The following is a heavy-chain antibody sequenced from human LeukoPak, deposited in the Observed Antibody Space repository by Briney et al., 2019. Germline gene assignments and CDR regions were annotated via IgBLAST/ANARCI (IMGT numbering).Heavy chain of an antibody. Sequence: ASVKVSFKASGYTFTDYYMHWVRQAPGQGLEWMGWINPNRGDTNYAQKFQGRVTMTRDTSISTAYMELSRLRSDDTAVYYCARVRSYCTNGVCYWDLDYWGQGTLVSVSS. J-gene: IGHJ4*02. CDR1: GYTFTDYY. V-gene: IGHV1-2*02. CDR2: INPNRGDT. D-gene: IGHD2-8*01. CDR3: ARVRSYCTNGVCYWDLDY.